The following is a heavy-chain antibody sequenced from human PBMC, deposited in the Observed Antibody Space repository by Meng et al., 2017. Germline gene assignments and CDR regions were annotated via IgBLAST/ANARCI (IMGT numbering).Heavy chain of an antibody. J-gene: IGHJ4*02. V-gene: IGHV4-59*01. CDR2: IYYSGST. Sequence: ESGPGLVKPSETLSLTCTVSGGSISSYYWSWIRQPPGKGLEWIGYIYYSGSTNYNPSLKSRVTISVDTSKNQFSLKLSSVTAADTAVYYCARLHYYDFWSGSHYFDYWGQGTLVTVSS. CDR1: GGSISSYY. D-gene: IGHD3-3*01. CDR3: ARLHYYDFWSGSHYFDY.